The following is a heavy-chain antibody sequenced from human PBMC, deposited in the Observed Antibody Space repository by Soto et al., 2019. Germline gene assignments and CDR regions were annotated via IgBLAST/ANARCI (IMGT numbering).Heavy chain of an antibody. D-gene: IGHD3-16*02. V-gene: IGHV3-7*04. CDR1: GFTFTSYW. CDR3: ARGAFPTWGTYPLDY. CDR2: IKQDGGET. Sequence: EVQLVESGGGLVQPGGSLRLSCAASGFTFTSYWMTWVRQAPGKGLEWVANIKQDGGETYYVGSVKGRFTISRDNAENSLYLQLASLRAEDAAVYYCARGAFPTWGTYPLDYWGQGTLVTVSS. J-gene: IGHJ4*02.